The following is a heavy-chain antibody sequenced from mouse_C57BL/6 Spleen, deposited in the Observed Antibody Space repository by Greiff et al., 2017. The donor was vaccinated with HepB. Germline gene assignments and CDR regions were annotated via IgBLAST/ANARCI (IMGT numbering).Heavy chain of an antibody. V-gene: IGHV1-72*01. D-gene: IGHD1-1*01. Sequence: QVQLQQPGAELVKPGASVKLSCKASGYTFTSYWMHWVKQRPGRGLDWIGRIDPNSGGTKYNEKFKSKATLTVDKPSSTAYMQLSSLTSEDSAVYYCARDGIKDYYAMDYWGQGTSVTVSS. J-gene: IGHJ4*01. CDR1: GYTFTSYW. CDR2: IDPNSGGT. CDR3: ARDGIKDYYAMDY.